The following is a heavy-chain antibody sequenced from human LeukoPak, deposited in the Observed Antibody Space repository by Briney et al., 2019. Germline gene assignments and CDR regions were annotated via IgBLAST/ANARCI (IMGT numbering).Heavy chain of an antibody. CDR2: ISSSGSTI. CDR1: GFTFSDCY. CDR3: AREVGATHYYYYYYMDV. Sequence: GGSLRLSCAASGFTFSDCYMSWIRQAPGKGLEWVSYISSSGSTIYYADSVKGRFTISRDNAKNSLYLQMNSLRAEDTAVYYCAREVGATHYYYYYYMDVWGKGTTVTVSS. V-gene: IGHV3-11*04. D-gene: IGHD1-26*01. J-gene: IGHJ6*03.